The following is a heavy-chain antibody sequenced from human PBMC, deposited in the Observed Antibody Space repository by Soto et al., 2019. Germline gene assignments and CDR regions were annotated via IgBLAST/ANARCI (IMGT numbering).Heavy chain of an antibody. CDR1: GGSISSYY. J-gene: IGHJ5*02. D-gene: IGHD6-13*01. V-gene: IGHV4-59*01. Sequence: SETRSLTCTVSGGSISSYYWSWIRQPPGKGLEWIGYIYYSGSTNYNPSLKSRVTISVDTSKNQFSLKLSSVTAPDPALCYCASSSSRYSWDSWGRGPMVTASS. CDR2: IYYSGST. CDR3: ASSSSRYSWDS.